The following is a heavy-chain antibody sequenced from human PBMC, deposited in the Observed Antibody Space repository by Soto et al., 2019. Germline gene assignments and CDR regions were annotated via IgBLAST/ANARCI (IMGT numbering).Heavy chain of an antibody. V-gene: IGHV1-18*01. D-gene: IGHD3-16*01. CDR2: INTYNGNT. J-gene: IGHJ5*02. Sequence: ASVKVSCKASGYTFTNYGISWVRQAPGQGLEWMGWINTYNGNTNHAQKLQGRVTMTTDTSTSTAYMELRSLRSDDTAVYYCARRLGDGGGWFDPWGQGTLVTVSS. CDR3: ARRLGDGGGWFDP. CDR1: GYTFTNYG.